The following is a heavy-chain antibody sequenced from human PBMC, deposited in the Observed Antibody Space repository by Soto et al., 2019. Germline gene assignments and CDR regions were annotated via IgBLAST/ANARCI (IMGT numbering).Heavy chain of an antibody. CDR2: IWYDGSNK. CDR3: ARDSAMVPGSLYYYYYGMDV. V-gene: IGHV3-33*01. CDR1: GFTFSSYG. J-gene: IGHJ6*02. Sequence: GGSLRLSCAASGFTFSSYGMHWVRQAPGKGLEWVAVIWYDGSNKYYADSVKGRFTISRDNSKNTLYLQMNSLRAEDTAVYYCARDSAMVPGSLYYYYYGMDVWGQGTTVTVSS. D-gene: IGHD3-10*01.